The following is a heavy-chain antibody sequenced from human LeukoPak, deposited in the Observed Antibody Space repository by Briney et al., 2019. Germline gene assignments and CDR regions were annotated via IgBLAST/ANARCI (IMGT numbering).Heavy chain of an antibody. J-gene: IGHJ4*02. V-gene: IGHV1-69*02. CDR1: GGTFSSYT. CDR2: IIPILGIA. D-gene: IGHD2-15*01. Sequence: SVKVSCKASGGTFSSYTISWVRQAPGQGLEWMGRIIPILGIANYAQKFQGRVTITADKSTSTAYMELSSLRSEDTAVYYCASPPGYCGGGSCYHGFDYWGQGTLVTVSS. CDR3: ASPPGYCGGGSCYHGFDY.